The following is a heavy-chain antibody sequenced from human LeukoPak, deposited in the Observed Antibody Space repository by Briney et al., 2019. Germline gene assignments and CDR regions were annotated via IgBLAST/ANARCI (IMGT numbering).Heavy chain of an antibody. CDR1: GGSFSTYY. Sequence: SETLSLTCAVYGGSFSTYYWSWFRQPPGKGLEWIGEINHSGNSNYNPSLKSRVTIVIDTSKNQFSLKLSSETAADTAVYYCARGGYPGGFDVWGQGTTVTVSS. V-gene: IGHV4-34*01. CDR3: ARGGYPGGFDV. D-gene: IGHD5-12*01. CDR2: INHSGNS. J-gene: IGHJ3*01.